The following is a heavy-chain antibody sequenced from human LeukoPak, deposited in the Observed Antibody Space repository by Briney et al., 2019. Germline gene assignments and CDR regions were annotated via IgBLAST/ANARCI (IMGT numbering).Heavy chain of an antibody. CDR3: ATDYVEDGPFDC. V-gene: IGHV1-24*01. Sequence: ASVTVSYKVSGSTLTTLSIHWVRQAPGKGLEGMGGFDPEDGDTIYAPKFQGRVTMTEDTTTDTAYMELNSLRSDDTAVYFCATDYVEDGPFDCWGQGTLVTVSS. D-gene: IGHD4-17*01. CDR2: FDPEDGDT. J-gene: IGHJ4*02. CDR1: GSTLTTLS.